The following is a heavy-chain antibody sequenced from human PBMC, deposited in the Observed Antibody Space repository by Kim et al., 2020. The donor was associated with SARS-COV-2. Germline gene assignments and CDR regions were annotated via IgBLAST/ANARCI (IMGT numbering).Heavy chain of an antibody. CDR1: GDSITSYY. CDR2: VYYGGRS. D-gene: IGHD7-27*01. J-gene: IGHJ4*02. V-gene: IGHV4-59*01. CDR3: ARRRLTGQTFDY. Sequence: SETLSLTCSVSGDSITSYYWTWIRQPPGKGLEWIGYVYYGGRSHYNPSLQSRVTISVDTSKSQFSLRLSSVTAADTAVYYCARRRLTGQTFDYWGQGLLVPVPS.